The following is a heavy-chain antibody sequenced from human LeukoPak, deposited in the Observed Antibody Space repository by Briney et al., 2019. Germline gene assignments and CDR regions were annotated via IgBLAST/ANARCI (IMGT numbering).Heavy chain of an antibody. CDR2: INHSGST. CDR3: ARVTGYMIEDYFDY. J-gene: IGHJ4*02. D-gene: IGHD3-22*01. V-gene: IGHV4-34*01. Sequence: SETLSLTCAVYGGSFSGYYWSWIRQPPGKGLEWIGEINHSGSTNYNPSLKSRVTISVETSKNQFSLKLRSVTAADTAVYYCARVTGYMIEDYFDYWGQGTPVAVSS. CDR1: GGSFSGYY.